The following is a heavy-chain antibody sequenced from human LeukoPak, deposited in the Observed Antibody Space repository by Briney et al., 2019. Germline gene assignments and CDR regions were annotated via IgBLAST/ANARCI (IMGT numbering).Heavy chain of an antibody. CDR3: ARDREDYESYWYFDL. CDR2: IYYSGST. CDR1: GGSISSGGYY. J-gene: IGHJ2*01. Sequence: PSQTLSLTCTVSGGSISSGGYYRSWIRQHPGKGLEWIGYIYYSGSTYYNPSLKSRVTISVDTSKNQFSLKLSSVTAADTAVYYCARDREDYESYWYFDLWGRGTLVTVSS. D-gene: IGHD3-22*01. V-gene: IGHV4-31*03.